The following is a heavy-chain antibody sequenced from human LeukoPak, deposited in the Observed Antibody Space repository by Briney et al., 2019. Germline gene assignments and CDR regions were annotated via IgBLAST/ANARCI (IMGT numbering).Heavy chain of an antibody. CDR3: ARDPLSDSSGGY. J-gene: IGHJ4*02. CDR1: GFTFSDYY. CDR2: ISSSGSTI. V-gene: IGHV3-11*01. D-gene: IGHD3-3*01. Sequence: GGSLRLSCAASGFTFSDYYMSWIRQAPGKGLEWVSYISSSGSTIYYADSVKGRFTISRDNSKNSVYLQMISLRAEDTAVYYCARDPLSDSSGGYWGQGTLVTVSS.